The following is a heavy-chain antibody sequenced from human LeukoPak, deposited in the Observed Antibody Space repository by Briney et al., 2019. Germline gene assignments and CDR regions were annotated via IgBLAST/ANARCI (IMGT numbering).Heavy chain of an antibody. CDR1: GFTFSNYG. CDR3: TRDRYCSGGSCYFWGNYYYYGMDV. D-gene: IGHD2-15*01. V-gene: IGHV3-30*03. J-gene: IGHJ6*02. CDR2: ISYDGSNK. Sequence: GGSLRLSCAASGFTFSNYGMHWVRQAPGKGLEWVAVISYDGSNKYYADSVKGRFTISRDNSKNTLYLQMNSLRAEDTAVYYCTRDRYCSGGSCYFWGNYYYYGMDVWGQGTTVTVSS.